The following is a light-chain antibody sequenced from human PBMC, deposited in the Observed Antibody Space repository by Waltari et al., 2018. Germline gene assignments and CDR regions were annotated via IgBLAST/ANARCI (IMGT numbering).Light chain of an antibody. CDR3: HVWHPHVDPGV. V-gene: IGLV3-21*04. CDR1: NIGTYS. Sequence: SYVVTQPPSVSVAPGETATITCGGDNIGTYSVHWYQQKAGPAPVLVIFYDRDRPSGFPVRFSGSTSGNTATLTISRVEAGDEARYYCHVWHPHVDPGVFGTGTEVTVL. J-gene: IGLJ1*01. CDR2: YDR.